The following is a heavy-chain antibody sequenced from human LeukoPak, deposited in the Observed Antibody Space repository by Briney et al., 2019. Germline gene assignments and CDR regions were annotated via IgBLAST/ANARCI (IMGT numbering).Heavy chain of an antibody. CDR3: ARVRNSGFRYVDS. CDR1: GYTFTNYA. J-gene: IGHJ4*02. CDR2: ISAYNGNT. V-gene: IGHV1-18*01. D-gene: IGHD5-12*01. Sequence: WASVKVSCKASGYTFTNYAISWVRQAPGQGLEWVGWISAYNGNTNYAQKLQGRVTMTTDTSTSTAYMDLRSLRSDDTAVYYCARVRNSGFRYVDSWGQGTLVTVSS.